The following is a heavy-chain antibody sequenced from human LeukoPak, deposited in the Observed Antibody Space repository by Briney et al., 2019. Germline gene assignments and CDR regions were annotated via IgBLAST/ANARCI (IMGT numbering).Heavy chain of an antibody. CDR3: ARDAIIVSFPNWFDP. J-gene: IGHJ5*02. CDR2: INPNSGGT. V-gene: IGHV1-2*02. D-gene: IGHD3-22*01. CDR1: GYTFTGYY. Sequence: GASVKVSCKASGYTFTGYYMHWVRQAPGQGLEWMGWINPNSGGTNYAQKFQGRVTMTRDTSISTAYMELSRLRSDATAVYYCARDAIIVSFPNWFDPWGQGTLVTVSS.